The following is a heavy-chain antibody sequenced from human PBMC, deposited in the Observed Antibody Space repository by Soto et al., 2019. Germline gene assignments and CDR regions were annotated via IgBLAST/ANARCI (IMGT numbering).Heavy chain of an antibody. J-gene: IGHJ4*02. CDR2: IFYSGST. D-gene: IGHD3-22*01. Sequence: SETLSLTCTVSGGSTNSRDYYYWGWIRQPPGKGLEWLGSIFYSGSTYYNPSLKSRLTVSVDTSKNQFSLKLSSVAAADTAVYYCARTGNYDESGPISSPDHWGQGTLVTVSS. CDR3: ARTGNYDESGPISSPDH. V-gene: IGHV4-39*01. CDR1: GGSTNSRDYYY.